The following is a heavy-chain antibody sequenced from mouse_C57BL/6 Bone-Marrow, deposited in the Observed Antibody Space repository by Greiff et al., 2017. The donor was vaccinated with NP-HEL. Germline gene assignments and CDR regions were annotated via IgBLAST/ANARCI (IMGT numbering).Heavy chain of an antibody. J-gene: IGHJ1*03. CDR3: ARRCYGGSSSYWYFDG. CDR1: GYTFTSYW. CDR2: IYPGSGST. D-gene: IGHD1-1*01. Sequence: QVQLQQPGAELVKPGASVKMSCKASGYTFTSYWITWVKQRPGQGLEWIGDIYPGSGSTNYNEKFKGKATLTADTSSSTAYMQLSSLTSEDSAVYYGARRCYGGSSSYWYFDGWGTGTTVTVSS. V-gene: IGHV1-55*01.